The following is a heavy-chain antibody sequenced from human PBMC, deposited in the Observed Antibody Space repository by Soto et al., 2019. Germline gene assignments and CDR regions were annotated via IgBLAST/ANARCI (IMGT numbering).Heavy chain of an antibody. J-gene: IGHJ3*02. CDR1: GFTFSDYY. V-gene: IGHV3-11*01. CDR2: ISSSGSTI. CDR3: ARDKDRLELGAFDI. Sequence: GGSLRLSCAASGFTFSDYYMSWIHQAPGKGLEWVSSISSSGSTIYYADSVKGRFTISRDNAKNSLYLQMNSLRAEDTAVYYCARDKDRLELGAFDIWGQGTMVTVSS. D-gene: IGHD1-7*01.